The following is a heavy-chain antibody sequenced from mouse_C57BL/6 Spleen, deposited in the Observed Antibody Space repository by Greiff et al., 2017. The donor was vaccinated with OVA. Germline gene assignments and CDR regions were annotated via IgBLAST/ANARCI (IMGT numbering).Heavy chain of an antibody. Sequence: DVKLQESGPGLVKPSQSLSLTCSVTGYSITSGYYWNWIRQFPGNKLEWMGYISYDGSNNYNPSLKNRISITRDTSKNQFFLKLNSVTTEDTATYYCARDYYGSSSYFDYWGQGTTLTVSS. CDR2: ISYDGSN. J-gene: IGHJ2*01. V-gene: IGHV3-6*01. CDR3: ARDYYGSSSYFDY. CDR1: GYSITSGYY. D-gene: IGHD1-1*01.